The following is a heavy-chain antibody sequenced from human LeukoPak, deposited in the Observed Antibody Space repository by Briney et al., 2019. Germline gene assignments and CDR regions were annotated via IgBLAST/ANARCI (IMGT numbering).Heavy chain of an antibody. J-gene: IGHJ6*03. Sequence: ASVKVSCKASGHTFTSCDINWVRQATGQGLEWMGWMNPNSGNTGYAQKFQGRVTITRNTSISTAYMELSSLRSEDTAVYYCARASSAGSSSWWRSDYYHYMDVWGKGTTVTVSS. CDR1: GHTFTSCD. V-gene: IGHV1-8*03. CDR3: ARASSAGSSSWWRSDYYHYMDV. D-gene: IGHD6-13*01. CDR2: MNPNSGNT.